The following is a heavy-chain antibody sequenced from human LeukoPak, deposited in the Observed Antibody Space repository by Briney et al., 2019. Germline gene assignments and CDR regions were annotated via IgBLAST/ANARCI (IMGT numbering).Heavy chain of an antibody. CDR3: AKARSYDILTGYFDY. Sequence: GGSLRLSCAASGFTFDDYAMHCVRQAPGKGLEWVSGISWNSGSIGYADSVKGRFTISRDNAKNSLYLQMNSLRAEDTALYYCAKARSYDILTGYFDYWGQGTLVTVSS. CDR2: ISWNSGSI. J-gene: IGHJ4*02. V-gene: IGHV3-9*01. CDR1: GFTFDDYA. D-gene: IGHD3-9*01.